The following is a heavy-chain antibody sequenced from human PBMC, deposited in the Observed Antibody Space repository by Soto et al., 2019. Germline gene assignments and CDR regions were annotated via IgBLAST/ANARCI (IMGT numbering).Heavy chain of an antibody. D-gene: IGHD2-2*01. V-gene: IGHV4-61*01. CDR3: ARDSIGYVPAAGYYYYYYGMDV. J-gene: IGHJ6*02. Sequence: SETLALTCTVSGGSVSSGSYYWSWIRQPPGKGQGQIGYIYYSGSTNYNPSLKSRVTMSVDTSKNQFSLKLSSVTAADTAVYYCARDSIGYVPAAGYYYYYYGMDVWGQGTTVTSP. CDR1: GGSVSSGSYY. CDR2: IYYSGST.